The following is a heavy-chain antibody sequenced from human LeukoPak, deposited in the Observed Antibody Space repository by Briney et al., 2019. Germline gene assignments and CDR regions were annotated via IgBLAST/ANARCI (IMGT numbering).Heavy chain of an antibody. CDR1: GGSTSNYY. CDR3: ARQAAASSIDY. Sequence: SETLSLTCTVSGGSTSNYYWSWIRQPPGKGLEWIGYINYSGSTTYNPSLKSRVTISVDTSKNQFSLKLTSATAADTAVYYCARQAAASSIDYWGQGTVVTVSS. V-gene: IGHV4-59*08. CDR2: INYSGST. D-gene: IGHD2-2*01. J-gene: IGHJ4*02.